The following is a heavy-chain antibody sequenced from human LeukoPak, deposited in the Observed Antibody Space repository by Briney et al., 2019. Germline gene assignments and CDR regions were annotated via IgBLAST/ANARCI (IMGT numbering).Heavy chain of an antibody. Sequence: KPGGSLRLSCAASGFTFSSYSMNWVRQAPGKGLEWVSSISSSSSYIYYADSVKARFTISRDNAKNSLYLQMNSLRAEDTAVYYCARNIYSSSWYPLIDYWGQGTLVTVSS. V-gene: IGHV3-21*01. CDR2: ISSSSSYI. J-gene: IGHJ4*02. CDR1: GFTFSSYS. D-gene: IGHD6-13*01. CDR3: ARNIYSSSWYPLIDY.